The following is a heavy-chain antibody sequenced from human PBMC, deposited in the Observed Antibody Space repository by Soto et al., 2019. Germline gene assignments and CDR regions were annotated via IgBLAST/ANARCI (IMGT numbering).Heavy chain of an antibody. CDR1: GYTFTSYY. D-gene: IGHD2-15*01. Sequence: ASVKVSCKASGYTFTSYYMHWVRQAPGQGLEWMGIINPSGGSTSYAQKFQGRVTMTRDTSTSTVYMELNSLRAEDTAVYYCAKEGWGGYCSGGRCYHPQGMDVWGQGTTVTVSS. J-gene: IGHJ6*02. CDR3: AKEGWGGYCSGGRCYHPQGMDV. CDR2: INPSGGST. V-gene: IGHV1-46*01.